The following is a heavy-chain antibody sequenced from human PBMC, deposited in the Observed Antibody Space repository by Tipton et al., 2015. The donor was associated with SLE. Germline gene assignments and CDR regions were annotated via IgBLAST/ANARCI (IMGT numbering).Heavy chain of an antibody. CDR1: GFTVSSNY. CDR3: ARRVNYGDYTWGYWYFDL. J-gene: IGHJ2*01. Sequence: SLRLSCAASGFTVSSNYMSWVRQAPGKGLEWVSVIYSGGSTYYADSVKGRFTISRDNSKNTLYLQMNSLRAEDTAVYYCARRVNYGDYTWGYWYFDLWGRGTLVTVSS. D-gene: IGHD4-17*01. V-gene: IGHV3-53*05. CDR2: IYSGGST.